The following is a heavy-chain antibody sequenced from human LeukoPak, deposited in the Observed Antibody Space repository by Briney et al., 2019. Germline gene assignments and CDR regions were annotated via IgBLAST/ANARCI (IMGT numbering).Heavy chain of an antibody. D-gene: IGHD4-11*01. V-gene: IGHV4-34*01. CDR3: ARGLTVTTPAGY. CDR2: INHSGST. J-gene: IGHJ4*02. Sequence: SETLSLTCAVYGGSFSGYYWSWIRQPPGKGLEWIGEINHSGSTNYNPSLKSRVTISVDTSKNQFSLKLSSVTAADTAVYYCARGLTVTTPAGYWGQGTLVTVSS. CDR1: GGSFSGYY.